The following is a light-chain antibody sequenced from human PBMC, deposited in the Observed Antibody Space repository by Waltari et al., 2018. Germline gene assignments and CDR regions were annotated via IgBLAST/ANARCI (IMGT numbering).Light chain of an antibody. Sequence: ASVSCRSSQSLAFSDGKTYLNWFHQRPGQSPRRLIYKVSNRESGVPDRISGSGSGTDFALKISRVEAEDVGVYYCMEGAQWYTFGQGTKLEIK. CDR2: KVS. J-gene: IGKJ2*01. CDR1: QSLAFSDGKTY. V-gene: IGKV2-30*01. CDR3: MEGAQWYT.